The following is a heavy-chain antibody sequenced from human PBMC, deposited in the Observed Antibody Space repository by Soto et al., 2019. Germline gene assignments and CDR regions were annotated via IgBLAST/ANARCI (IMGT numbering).Heavy chain of an antibody. J-gene: IGHJ6*03. CDR1: GFTFSSYA. CDR2: ISGSGGST. V-gene: IGHV3-23*01. D-gene: IGHD2-2*01. CDR3: AKFLFSNTTKYYYYYYMDV. Sequence: GGSLRLSCAASGFTFSSYAMSWVRQAPGKGLEWVSAISGSGGSTYYADSVKGRFTISRDNSKNTLYLQMNSLRAEDTAVYYCAKFLFSNTTKYYYYYYMDVWGKGTTVTVSS.